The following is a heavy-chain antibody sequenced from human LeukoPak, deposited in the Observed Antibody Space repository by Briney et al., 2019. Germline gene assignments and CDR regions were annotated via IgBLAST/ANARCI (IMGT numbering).Heavy chain of an antibody. V-gene: IGHV3-11*04. CDR3: ARNYDSRGYYYEDY. J-gene: IGHJ4*02. Sequence: GGPLRLSCAASGFTFSDYYMTWIRRAPGKGLEWLSYMSSSANTIYYADSVKGRFTISRDNAKNSLYLQMNSLRAEDTAVYYCARNYDSRGYYYEDYWGQGTLVTVSS. CDR1: GFTFSDYY. D-gene: IGHD3-22*01. CDR2: MSSSANTI.